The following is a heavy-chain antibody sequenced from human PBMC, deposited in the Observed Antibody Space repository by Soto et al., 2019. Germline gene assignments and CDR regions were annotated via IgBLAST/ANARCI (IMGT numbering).Heavy chain of an antibody. CDR2: IYYSGNT. V-gene: IGHV4-39*02. D-gene: IGHD2-15*01. Sequence: QLQLQESGPGLVKPSETLSLTCTVSGGSISSSSYYWGWIRQPPGKGLEWIGSIYYSGNTYYTPSLKSRVTISADTSKNPFSLKLSSVTAADTAVYYCAREGGRYCTGGSCQVDYWGQGTLVTVSS. CDR1: GGSISSSSYY. J-gene: IGHJ4*02. CDR3: AREGGRYCTGGSCQVDY.